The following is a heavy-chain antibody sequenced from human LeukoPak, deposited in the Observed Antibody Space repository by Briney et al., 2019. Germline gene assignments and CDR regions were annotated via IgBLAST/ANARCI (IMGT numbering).Heavy chain of an antibody. CDR1: GYTFTGYY. J-gene: IGHJ3*02. CDR2: INPNSGGT. Sequence: ASVKVSCKASGYTFTGYYMHWVRQAPGQGLEWMGWINPNSGGTNYAQKFQGRVTMTRDTSISTAYMELSRLRSDDTAVYYCATPADSSPDAFDIWGQGTMVTVSS. CDR3: ATPADSSPDAFDI. V-gene: IGHV1-2*02. D-gene: IGHD3-22*01.